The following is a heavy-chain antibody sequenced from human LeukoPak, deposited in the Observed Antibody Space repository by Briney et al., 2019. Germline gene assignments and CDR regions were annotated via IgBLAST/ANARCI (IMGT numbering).Heavy chain of an antibody. D-gene: IGHD3-16*01. CDR1: GFTFSDYY. Sequence: GGSLRLSCAASGFTFSDYYMSWSRQAPGKGLGWVSYISNSGSTIYYADSVKGRFTISRDNAKNSLYLQMNSLRAEDTAVYYCARVGDPYFFDYWGQGTLVTVSS. J-gene: IGHJ4*02. CDR2: ISNSGSTI. V-gene: IGHV3-11*01. CDR3: ARVGDPYFFDY.